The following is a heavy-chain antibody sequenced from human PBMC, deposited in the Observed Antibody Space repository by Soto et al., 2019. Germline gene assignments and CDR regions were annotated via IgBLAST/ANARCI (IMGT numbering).Heavy chain of an antibody. CDR2: IYPGDSDT. CDR3: GILSVYLFCRGGSFFLVFFDY. CDR1: GYSFTSYW. J-gene: IGHJ4*02. Sequence: GESLKISCKGSGYSFTSYWIGWVRQMPGKGLEWMGIIYPGDSDTRYSPSFQGQVTISADKSISTAYLQWSSLKGSDAAMDYCGILSVYLFCRGGSFFLVFFDYGGGGTLVPVPS. V-gene: IGHV5-51*01. D-gene: IGHD2-15*01.